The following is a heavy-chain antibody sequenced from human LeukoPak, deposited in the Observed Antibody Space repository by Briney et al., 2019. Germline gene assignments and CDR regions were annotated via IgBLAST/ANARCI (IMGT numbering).Heavy chain of an antibody. D-gene: IGHD2-2*01. CDR3: ASPFCTSCYPDAFDI. Sequence: GGSLRLSCAASGFTFSDYYMRWIRQAPGKGLEGVSYISSSGSTIYYADSGKGRFTISRDNAKNSMYLQMNSLRAEDTAVYYCASPFCTSCYPDAFDIWGQGTMVTVSS. CDR2: ISSSGSTI. CDR1: GFTFSDYY. J-gene: IGHJ3*02. V-gene: IGHV3-11*01.